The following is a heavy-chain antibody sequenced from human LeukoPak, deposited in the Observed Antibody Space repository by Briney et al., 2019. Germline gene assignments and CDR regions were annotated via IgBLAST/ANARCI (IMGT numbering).Heavy chain of an antibody. CDR2: IIPILGIA. V-gene: IGHV1-69*04. J-gene: IGHJ4*02. D-gene: IGHD3-22*01. Sequence: GASVKVSCKASGGTFSSYAISWVRQAPGQGLEWMGRIIPILGIANYAQKFQGRVTITADKSTSTAYMELSSLRSEDTAVYYCAREVAYDSSGYSFGYINYWGQGTLVTVSS. CDR3: AREVAYDSSGYSFGYINY. CDR1: GGTFSSYA.